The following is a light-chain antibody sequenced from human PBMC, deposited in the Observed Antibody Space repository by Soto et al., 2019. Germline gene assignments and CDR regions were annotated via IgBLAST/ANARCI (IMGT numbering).Light chain of an antibody. CDR3: SLFTRSNTWV. CDR1: SSDVGGYNY. J-gene: IGLJ3*02. Sequence: QSALTQPASVSGSPGQSITISCTGTSSDVGGYNYVSWYQQHPGKAPKLIIYEVSNRPSGVSNRFSGSKSGNTASLTISGLQAEDEATYYCSLFTRSNTWVFGGGTKLTVL. CDR2: EVS. V-gene: IGLV2-14*01.